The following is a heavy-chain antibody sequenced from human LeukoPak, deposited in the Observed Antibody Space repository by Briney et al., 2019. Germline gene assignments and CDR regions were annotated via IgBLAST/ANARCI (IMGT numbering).Heavy chain of an antibody. CDR3: ARARNSGYDYTY. J-gene: IGHJ4*02. CDR2: INPNSGGT. Sequence: ASVKVSCKASGYTFTGYYMHWVRQAPGQGLERMGWINPNSGGTNYAQKFQGRVTMTRDTSISTAYMELSRLRSDDTAVYYCARARNSGYDYTYWGQGTLVTVSS. CDR1: GYTFTGYY. D-gene: IGHD5-12*01. V-gene: IGHV1-2*02.